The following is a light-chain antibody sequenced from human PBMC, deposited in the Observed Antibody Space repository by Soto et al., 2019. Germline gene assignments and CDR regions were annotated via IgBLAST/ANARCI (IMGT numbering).Light chain of an antibody. CDR1: QSVAGN. Sequence: EIVMTQSPATLSVSPGERATLSCRASQSVAGNLAWYQQKPGQAPRLLIYGASTRATGIPARFSGSGSGTEFTLTISSLQSEDFAVYYCQQYTNWPPITFGQGTKLEIK. V-gene: IGKV3-15*01. J-gene: IGKJ2*01. CDR3: QQYTNWPPIT. CDR2: GAS.